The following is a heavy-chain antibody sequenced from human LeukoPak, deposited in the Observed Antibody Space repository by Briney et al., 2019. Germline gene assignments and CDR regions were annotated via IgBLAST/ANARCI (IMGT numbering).Heavy chain of an antibody. J-gene: IGHJ5*02. Sequence: GGSLRLSCAASGFTFSSYAMSWVRQAPGKGLEWVSAISGSGGSTYYADSVKGRFTISRDNSKNTLYLQMNSLRAEDTAVYYCAKALVVVTAVGGFDPWGQGTLVTVSS. V-gene: IGHV3-23*01. D-gene: IGHD2-21*02. CDR1: GFTFSSYA. CDR3: AKALVVVTAVGGFDP. CDR2: ISGSGGST.